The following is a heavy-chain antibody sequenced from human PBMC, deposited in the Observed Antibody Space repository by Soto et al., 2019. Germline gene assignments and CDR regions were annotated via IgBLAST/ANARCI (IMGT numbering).Heavy chain of an antibody. D-gene: IGHD3-22*01. Sequence: QVQLVQSGAEVKKPGSSVKVSCKASGGTFNNNAISWVRQAPGQGLEWMGGIIPILGTANYAQKFRGRVTITADESTSTGYMDLSSLRSEDTAVYYCARPNDSSDYYGGGMDVWGQGTTVTVSS. CDR3: ARPNDSSDYYGGGMDV. CDR1: GGTFNNNA. V-gene: IGHV1-69*01. J-gene: IGHJ6*02. CDR2: IIPILGTA.